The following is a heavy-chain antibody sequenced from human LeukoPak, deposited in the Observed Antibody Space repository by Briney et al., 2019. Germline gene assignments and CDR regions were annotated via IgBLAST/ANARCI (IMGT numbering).Heavy chain of an antibody. CDR2: IIPILGTA. Sequence: SVTVSFKASGGTFSIYAITWVRQAPGQGLEWMGGIIPILGTANYAQKFQGRVTITADESTSTAYMELSSLRPEDTAVYYCARDRGYSYGWIDFDYWGQGTLVTVSS. V-gene: IGHV1-69*01. CDR1: GGTFSIYA. D-gene: IGHD5-18*01. CDR3: ARDRGYSYGWIDFDY. J-gene: IGHJ4*02.